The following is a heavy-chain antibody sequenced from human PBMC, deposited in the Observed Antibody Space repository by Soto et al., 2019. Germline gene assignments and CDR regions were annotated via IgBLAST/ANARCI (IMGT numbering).Heavy chain of an antibody. Sequence: LGESLNISCKGSGYSFTSYWIGWVRQMPGKGLEWMGIIYPGDSDTRYSPSFQGQVTISADKSISTAYLQWSSLKASDTAVYYCARGGVVPATPRPTYYYYYYGMDVWGQGTTVTVSS. V-gene: IGHV5-51*01. CDR2: IYPGDSDT. CDR1: GYSFTSYW. CDR3: ARGGVVPATPRPTYYYYYYGMDV. D-gene: IGHD2-2*01. J-gene: IGHJ6*02.